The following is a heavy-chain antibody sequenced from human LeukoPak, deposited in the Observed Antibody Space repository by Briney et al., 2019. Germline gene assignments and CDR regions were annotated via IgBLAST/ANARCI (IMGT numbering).Heavy chain of an antibody. D-gene: IGHD3-16*01. CDR1: GGSISSYY. J-gene: IGHJ6*03. V-gene: IGHV4-59*01. CDR3: ARCLGCYYYYMDV. CDR2: IYYSGST. Sequence: SETLSLTCTVSGGSISSYYWSWIRQPPGKGLEWIGYIYYSGSTNYNPSLKSRVTISVDTSKNQFSLKLSSVTAADTAVYYCARCLGCYYYYMDVWGKGTTVTVSS.